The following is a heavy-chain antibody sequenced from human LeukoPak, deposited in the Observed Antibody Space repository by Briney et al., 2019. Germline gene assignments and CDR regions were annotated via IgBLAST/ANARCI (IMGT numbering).Heavy chain of an antibody. D-gene: IGHD6-19*01. V-gene: IGHV1-58*01. J-gene: IGHJ4*02. CDR1: GFTFTSSA. CDR2: IVVGSGNT. CDR3: AAPSPSGAVAPPDY. Sequence: ASVKVSCKASGFTFTSSAVQWVRQARGQRLEWIGWIVVGSGNTNYAQKFQERVTITRDMSTSTAYMELSSLRSEDTAVYYCAAPSPSGAVAPPDYWGQGTLVTVSS.